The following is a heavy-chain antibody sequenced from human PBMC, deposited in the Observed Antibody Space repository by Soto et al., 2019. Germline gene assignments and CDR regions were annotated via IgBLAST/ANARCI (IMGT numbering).Heavy chain of an antibody. V-gene: IGHV1-69*12. D-gene: IGHD2-15*01. CDR3: ASLVEELLTPFYYYGMDV. J-gene: IGHJ6*02. Sequence: QVQLVQSGAEVKKPGSSVKVSCKASGGTFSSYAISWVRQAPGQGLEWMGGIIPIFGTANYAQKFQGRVTITADESTSTAYMEMSSLRSEDTAVYYCASLVEELLTPFYYYGMDVWGQGTTVTVSS. CDR2: IIPIFGTA. CDR1: GGTFSSYA.